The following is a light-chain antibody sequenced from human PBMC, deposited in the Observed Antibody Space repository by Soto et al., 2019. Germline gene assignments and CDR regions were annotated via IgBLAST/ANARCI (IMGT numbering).Light chain of an antibody. CDR2: DVS. J-gene: IGLJ2*01. CDR1: SSDVGGYNY. CDR3: SSYTNSSTLV. V-gene: IGLV2-14*01. Sequence: QSALTQPASVSGSPGQSITISCTGTSSDVGGYNYVSWYQQHPGKAPKLMIYDVSNRPSGVSNRFSGSKSGNTASLTISGLQGEDEAGYYCSSYTNSSTLVFGGGTKLTVL.